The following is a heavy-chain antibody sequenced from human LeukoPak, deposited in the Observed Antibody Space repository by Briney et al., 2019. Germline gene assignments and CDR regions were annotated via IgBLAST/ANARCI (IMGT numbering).Heavy chain of an antibody. CDR2: IYRGGNT. J-gene: IGHJ4*03. V-gene: IGHV3-53*01. CDR3: AKEKWWSTKFKCGFDY. Sequence: GGSLGLSCAASGFAFSSYTMNWVRQAPGKGLEWVSIIYRGGNTYYADSVKGRFTISRDNSKNKLYFQMNSLRAEDTAVYYCAKEKWWSTKFKCGFDYWGQG. D-gene: IGHD2-8*02. CDR1: GFAFSSYT.